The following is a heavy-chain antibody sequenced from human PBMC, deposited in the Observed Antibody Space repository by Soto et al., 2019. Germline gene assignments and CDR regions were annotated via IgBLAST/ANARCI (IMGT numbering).Heavy chain of an antibody. D-gene: IGHD6-19*01. J-gene: IGHJ1*01. CDR1: GGSISSYY. V-gene: IGHV4-59*01. CDR2: IYYSGST. CDR3: ARDSEGMTAVATSAEYFQH. Sequence: SETLSLTCTVSGGSISSYYWSWIRQPPGKGLEWIGYIYYSGSTNYNPSLKSRVTISVDTSKNQFSLKLSSVTAADTAVYYCARDSEGMTAVATSAEYFQHWGQGTLVTVSS.